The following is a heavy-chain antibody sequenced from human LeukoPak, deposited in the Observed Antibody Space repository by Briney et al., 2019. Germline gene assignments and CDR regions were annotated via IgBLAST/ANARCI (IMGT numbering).Heavy chain of an antibody. CDR3: ARVVVDPRDYGDYVNAFDI. V-gene: IGHV4-30-2*01. Sequence: PSETLSLTCAVSGGSISSGGYSWSWIRQPPGKGLEWIGYIYHSGSTYYNPSLKSRVTISVDRSKNQFSLKLSSETAADTAVYYCARVVVDPRDYGDYVNAFDIWGQGTMVTVSS. CDR1: GGSISSGGYS. D-gene: IGHD4-17*01. CDR2: IYHSGST. J-gene: IGHJ3*02.